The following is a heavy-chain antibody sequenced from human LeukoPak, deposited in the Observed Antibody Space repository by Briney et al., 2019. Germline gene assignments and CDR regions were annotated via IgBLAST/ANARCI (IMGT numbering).Heavy chain of an antibody. CDR3: ATELEPNDLFDY. J-gene: IGHJ4*02. Sequence: ASVKVSCKGSGYTFHNYAINWVRQAPGQGLEWMGWVSPYNGQGKYAQKFQGRVTLTTDTPATTAHMELRSLTSDDTAVYYCATELEPNDLFDYWGQGTLVTVSS. CDR1: GYTFHNYA. D-gene: IGHD1-1*01. V-gene: IGHV1-18*04. CDR2: VSPYNGQG.